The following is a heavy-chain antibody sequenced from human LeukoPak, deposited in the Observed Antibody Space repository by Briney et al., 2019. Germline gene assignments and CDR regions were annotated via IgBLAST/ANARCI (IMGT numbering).Heavy chain of an antibody. CDR3: ARQAGGSFPLDY. D-gene: IGHD1-26*01. V-gene: IGHV4-39*01. J-gene: IGHJ4*02. CDR2: IYYSGST. Sequence: SETLSLTCTVSGGSISSSSYYWGWIRQPPGKGLEWIGSIYYSGSTYYNPSLKSRVTISVDTSKNQFSLKLSSVTAADTAVYYCARQAGGSFPLDYWGRGILVTVFS. CDR1: GGSISSSSYY.